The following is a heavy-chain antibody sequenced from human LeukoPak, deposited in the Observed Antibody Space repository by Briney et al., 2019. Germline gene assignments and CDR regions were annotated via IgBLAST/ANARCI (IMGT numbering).Heavy chain of an antibody. V-gene: IGHV3-74*01. J-gene: IGHJ4*02. D-gene: IGHD3-10*01. CDR3: ARAGELFIY. Sequence: PGGSLRLSCAASGFTFSSYWMHWVRQAPGKGLGWVSRINIAGSSPNYAASVRGRFTFSRDNPKNTLYLQRNSLRAEYTAMYYCARAGELFIYWGQGTLVTVSS. CDR2: INIAGSSP. CDR1: GFTFSSYW.